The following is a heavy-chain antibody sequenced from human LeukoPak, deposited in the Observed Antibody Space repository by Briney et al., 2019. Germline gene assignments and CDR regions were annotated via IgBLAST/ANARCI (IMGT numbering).Heavy chain of an antibody. CDR1: GYSISSGYY. V-gene: IGHV4-38-2*01. CDR2: IYHSGST. Sequence: SETLSLTCAVSGYSISSGYYWDWIRQPPGKGLEWIGSIYHSGSTYYNPSLKSRVTISVDTSKNQFSLKLSSVTAADTAVYYCATQNDLIVAAILYNWFDPWGQGTLVTVSS. D-gene: IGHD5-12*01. J-gene: IGHJ5*02. CDR3: ATQNDLIVAAILYNWFDP.